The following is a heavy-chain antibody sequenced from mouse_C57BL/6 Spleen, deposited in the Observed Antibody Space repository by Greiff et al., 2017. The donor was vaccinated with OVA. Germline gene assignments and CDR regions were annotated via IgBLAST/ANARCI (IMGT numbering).Heavy chain of an antibody. CDR3: ARSITTVVADY. V-gene: IGHV1-61*01. Sequence: VHLQQPGAELVRPGSSVKLSCKASGYTFTSYWMDWVKQRPGQGLEWIGNIYPSDSETHYNQKFKDKATLTVDKSSSTAYMQLSSLTSEDSAVYYCARSITTVVADYWGQGTTLTVSS. J-gene: IGHJ2*01. CDR2: IYPSDSET. D-gene: IGHD1-1*01. CDR1: GYTFTSYW.